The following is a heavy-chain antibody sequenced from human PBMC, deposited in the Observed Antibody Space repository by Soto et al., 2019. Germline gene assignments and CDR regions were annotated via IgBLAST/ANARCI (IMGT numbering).Heavy chain of an antibody. CDR3: ARGYYYDTPPGYFDY. CDR1: GYTFTSFG. J-gene: IGHJ4*02. CDR2: ISAYNGNT. Sequence: QVQLVQSGAEVKKPGASVRVSCRASGYTFTSFGFSWVRQPPGQGLGWLGWISAYNGNTNYAQKLQGRVTMTTDTSTSTAYMELRSLRSDDTAVYYCARGYYYDTPPGYFDYWGQGTLVTVSS. D-gene: IGHD3-22*01. V-gene: IGHV1-18*01.